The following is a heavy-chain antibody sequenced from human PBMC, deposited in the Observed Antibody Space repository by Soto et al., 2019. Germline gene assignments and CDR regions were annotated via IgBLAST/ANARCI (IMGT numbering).Heavy chain of an antibody. D-gene: IGHD5-18*01. Sequence: PGGSLRLSCAASGFTFSRYAMTWVRQAPGKGLEWVSDISGSGGGTYYAESVTGRVTISRDNSKDTVFLQMNSLRAEDTALYYCAKRNGYSYGSLDYWGQGTHVTVSS. CDR1: GFTFSRYA. V-gene: IGHV3-23*01. J-gene: IGHJ4*02. CDR3: AKRNGYSYGSLDY. CDR2: ISGSGGGT.